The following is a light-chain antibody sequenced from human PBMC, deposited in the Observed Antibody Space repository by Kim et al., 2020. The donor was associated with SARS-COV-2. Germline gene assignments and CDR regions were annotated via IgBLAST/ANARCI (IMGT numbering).Light chain of an antibody. Sequence: LSPGERATLSCRASQSVSNSYLAWYQQKPGQAPRLLIYGASSRATGIPDRFSGSGSGTDFTLTISRLEPEDFAMYYCQQYGVSRTFGQGTKVDIK. J-gene: IGKJ1*01. CDR2: GAS. CDR3: QQYGVSRT. V-gene: IGKV3-20*01. CDR1: QSVSNSY.